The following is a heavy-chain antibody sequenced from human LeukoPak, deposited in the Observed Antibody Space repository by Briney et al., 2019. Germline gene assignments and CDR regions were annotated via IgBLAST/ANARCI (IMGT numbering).Heavy chain of an antibody. CDR1: GGSFSGYY. CDR3: ARAGFGSGWHYFDY. J-gene: IGHJ4*01. V-gene: IGHV4-34*01. Sequence: SETLSLTCAVYGGSFSGYYWNWIRQPPGKGLEWIGEINHSGSTNYNPSLKSRVTISVDTSKNQFSLKLSSVTAADTAVYYCARAGFGSGWHYFDYWGRGILVSVSS. CDR2: INHSGST. D-gene: IGHD6-19*01.